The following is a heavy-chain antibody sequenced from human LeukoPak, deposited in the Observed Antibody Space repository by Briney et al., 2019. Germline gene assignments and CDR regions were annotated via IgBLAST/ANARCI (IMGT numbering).Heavy chain of an antibody. V-gene: IGHV3-23*01. CDR3: AIMHPYYDGRGYWVQ. CDR2: ISISGGSA. CDR1: GFTLCSYA. Sequence: WESPRTSLSAPGFTLCSYAQNWGRRAPREGGGVGSGISISGGSASYADSVKGRFTISRDNPRNTLFMEMNSLRAEDTALYYCAIMHPYYDGRGYWVQWGQGTLVTVSS. D-gene: IGHD3-22*01. J-gene: IGHJ4*02.